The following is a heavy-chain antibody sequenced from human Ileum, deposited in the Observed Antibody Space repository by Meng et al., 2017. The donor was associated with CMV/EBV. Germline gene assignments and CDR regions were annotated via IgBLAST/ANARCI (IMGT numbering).Heavy chain of an antibody. V-gene: IGHV3-53*01. D-gene: IGHD1-26*01. CDR1: GFTVSSNY. J-gene: IGHJ6*02. CDR2: IYTNDNT. CDR3: AREWEPRGYYYGMDV. Sequence: GESLKISCAASGFTVSSNYMTRVRPAPGKGLEWVSIIYTNDNTYYADSVNGRFIISRDSSKNTLYLQMNSLRAEDTAVYYCAREWEPRGYYYGMDVWGQGTTVTVSS.